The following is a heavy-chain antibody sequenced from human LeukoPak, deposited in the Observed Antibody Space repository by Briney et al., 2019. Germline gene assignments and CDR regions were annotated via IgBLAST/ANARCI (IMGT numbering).Heavy chain of an antibody. V-gene: IGHV3-21*01. CDR2: ISSSSRFI. CDR1: GFTFSGYT. J-gene: IGHJ3*01. CDR3: AREHHAPVQRYYSDSTSYSAFDA. D-gene: IGHD3-22*01. Sequence: GGSLRLSCAASGFTFSGYTMNWVRQAPGKGLEWVSSISSSSRFIYYADSMKGRVTISRDTAKNSLYLQMHSLRAEDTAVYYCAREHHAPVQRYYSDSTSYSAFDAWGQGTMVTVSS.